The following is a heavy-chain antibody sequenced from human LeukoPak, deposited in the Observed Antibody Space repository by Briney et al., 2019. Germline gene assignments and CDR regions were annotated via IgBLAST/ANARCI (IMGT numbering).Heavy chain of an antibody. CDR3: ASLGYCSSTSCFPDV. D-gene: IGHD2-2*01. Sequence: ETLSLTCTVSGGSISNYYWSWIRQPPGMGLEWIGYIYYSGSTNYNPSLKSRVTISVDTSKNQFSLKLSSVTAADTAMYYCASLGYCSSTSCFPDVWGQGTTVTVSS. J-gene: IGHJ6*02. CDR2: IYYSGST. V-gene: IGHV4-59*01. CDR1: GGSISNYY.